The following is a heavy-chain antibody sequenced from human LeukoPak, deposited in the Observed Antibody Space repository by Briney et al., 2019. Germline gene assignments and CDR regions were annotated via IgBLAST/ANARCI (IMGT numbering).Heavy chain of an antibody. CDR1: GFTFNNYW. CDR3: ARGYSRSWFDP. V-gene: IGHV3-74*03. Sequence: GGSLRLSCAASGFTFNNYWMYWVRQAPGKGLVWVSRINTDGSITTYADSVEGRFSGSRDNAKNTLYLQMNSLRVEDTGVYYCARGYSRSWFDPWGQGTLVTVSS. CDR2: INTDGSIT. J-gene: IGHJ5*02. D-gene: IGHD1-14*01.